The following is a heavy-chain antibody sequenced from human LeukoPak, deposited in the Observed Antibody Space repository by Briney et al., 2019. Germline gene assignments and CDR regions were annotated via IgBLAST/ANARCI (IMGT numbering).Heavy chain of an antibody. J-gene: IGHJ4*02. V-gene: IGHV3-66*01. CDR3: ARVWYSSGWYRN. CDR2: IYSGGNT. Sequence: PGGSLRLSCAASGFTVSTNYMSWVRQAPGKGLEWVSVIYSGGNTYYADSVKGRFTISRDNSKNTLYLQMNSLRAEDTAVYYCARVWYSSGWYRNWGQGTLVTVSS. D-gene: IGHD6-19*01. CDR1: GFTVSTNY.